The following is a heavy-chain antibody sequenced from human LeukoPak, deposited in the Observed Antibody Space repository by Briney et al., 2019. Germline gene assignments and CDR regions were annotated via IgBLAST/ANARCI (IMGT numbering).Heavy chain of an antibody. D-gene: IGHD5-18*01. J-gene: IGHJ4*02. Sequence: SETLSLTCTVSGGSISSYYWNWIRQPPGKGLEWIGYIYYSGSPDYNPSLKSRVTMSLDTSNNQFSLNLTPVTAADTAVYYCARGYRNIYLDNWGQGTLVTVSS. CDR3: ARGYRNIYLDN. CDR1: GGSISSYY. CDR2: IYYSGSP. V-gene: IGHV4-59*08.